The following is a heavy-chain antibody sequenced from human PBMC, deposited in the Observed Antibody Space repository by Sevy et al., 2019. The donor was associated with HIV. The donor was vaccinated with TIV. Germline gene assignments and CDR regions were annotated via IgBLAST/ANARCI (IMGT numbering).Heavy chain of an antibody. CDR2: ISGRGDNT. CDR3: AKDCGHDYSKIWFDP. D-gene: IGHD4-4*01. CDR1: GFTFSTYA. J-gene: IGHJ5*02. V-gene: IGHV3-23*01. Sequence: GGSLRLSCAASGFTFSTYAMSWVRQAPGKGLEWVSAISGRGDNTYYADSVKGRFTISRDNSKNTLYLQMNSLRAEDTAVYSCAKDCGHDYSKIWFDPWGQGTLVTVSS.